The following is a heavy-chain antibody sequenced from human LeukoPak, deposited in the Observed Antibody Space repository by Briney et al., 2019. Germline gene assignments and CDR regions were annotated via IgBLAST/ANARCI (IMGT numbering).Heavy chain of an antibody. V-gene: IGHV1-18*01. CDR3: ARAWRYNSGWFFDY. J-gene: IGHJ4*02. CDR1: GYTFPSYG. CDR2: ISAYNGNT. D-gene: IGHD6-19*01. Sequence: GASVKVSCKASGYTFPSYGFTWVRQAPGQGLEWMGWISAYNGNTNYAQNLQGRVTMTTDTSTSTASMELRSLRSDDTAVYYRARAWRYNSGWFFDYWGQGTLVTVSS.